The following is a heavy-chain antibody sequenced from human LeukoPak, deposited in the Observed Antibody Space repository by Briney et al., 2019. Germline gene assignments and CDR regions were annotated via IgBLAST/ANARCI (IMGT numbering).Heavy chain of an antibody. Sequence: GESLKISCTISGYSFAIYWIAWVRQMPGKGLEWMGIIYPSDSDTGYSPSFQGQVTISVDKSIRTAYLQWSSLQASDTAVYYCARRSPYGQYPYYFDYWGQGTLVTVSS. CDR3: ARRSPYGQYPYYFDY. CDR2: IYPSDSDT. CDR1: GYSFAIYW. J-gene: IGHJ4*02. D-gene: IGHD2-2*01. V-gene: IGHV5-51*01.